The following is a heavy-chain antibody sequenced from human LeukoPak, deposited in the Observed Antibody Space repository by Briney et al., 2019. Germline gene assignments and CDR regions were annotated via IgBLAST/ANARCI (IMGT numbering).Heavy chain of an antibody. D-gene: IGHD5-18*01. Sequence: ASVKVSCKASGGTFSSYAISWVRQAPGQGLEWMGRIIPILGIANYAQKFQGRVTITADKSTSTAYMELSSLRSEDTAVYYCARDRSVDTAMGGMNWGQGTLVTVSS. V-gene: IGHV1-69*04. CDR3: ARDRSVDTAMGGMN. CDR2: IIPILGIA. J-gene: IGHJ4*02. CDR1: GGTFSSYA.